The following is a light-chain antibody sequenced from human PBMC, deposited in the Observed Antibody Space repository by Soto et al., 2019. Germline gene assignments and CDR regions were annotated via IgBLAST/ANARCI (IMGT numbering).Light chain of an antibody. CDR3: QHRYNWLYT. Sequence: EIVLTQSPATLSLSPGERATLSCRASQNVNGYVAWYQQKPGHPPRLLIYDTSTRATGVPVRFSGSGSGTDFTLTISSLVPEDFSVYFCQHRYNWLYTFGPGTKVDL. CDR2: DTS. J-gene: IGKJ3*01. CDR1: QNVNGY. V-gene: IGKV3-11*01.